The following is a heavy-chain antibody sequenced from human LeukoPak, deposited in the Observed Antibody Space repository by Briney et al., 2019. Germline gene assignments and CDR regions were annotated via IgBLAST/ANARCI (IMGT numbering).Heavy chain of an antibody. D-gene: IGHD3-22*01. Sequence: SVKVSCKASGGTFSSYTISWVRQAPGQGLEWMGRIIPILGIANYAQKFQGRVTITADKSTSTAYMEPSSLRSEDTAVYYCASFYYDSSGYLDYWGQGTLVTVSS. CDR1: GGTFSSYT. CDR3: ASFYYDSSGYLDY. V-gene: IGHV1-69*02. J-gene: IGHJ4*02. CDR2: IIPILGIA.